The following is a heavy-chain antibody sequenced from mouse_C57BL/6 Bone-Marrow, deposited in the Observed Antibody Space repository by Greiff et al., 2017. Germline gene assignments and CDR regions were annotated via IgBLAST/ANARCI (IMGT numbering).Heavy chain of an antibody. CDR3: AGEPYAMDY. Sequence: VQLQQSGPELVKPGASVKISCKASGYTFTDYYMNWVKQSHGKSLEWIGDINPNNGGTSYNQKFKGKATLTVDKSSSTAYMELRSLTSEDSAVYYCAGEPYAMDYWGQGTSVTVSS. V-gene: IGHV1-26*01. J-gene: IGHJ4*01. CDR2: INPNNGGT. CDR1: GYTFTDYY.